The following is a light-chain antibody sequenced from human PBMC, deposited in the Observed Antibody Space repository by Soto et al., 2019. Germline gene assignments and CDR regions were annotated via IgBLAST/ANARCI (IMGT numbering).Light chain of an antibody. J-gene: IGKJ1*01. CDR2: GAS. CDR1: QSVSSTY. V-gene: IGKV3D-20*02. Sequence: EIVLTQSPGTLSLSPGERATLSCRASQSVSSTYLAWYQQKPGQPPRLLIYGASSRATGIPDRFVGSGSETDFILTIYRLEPEDCAVYYCQQRLNWPPWTFGQGTKVDIK. CDR3: QQRLNWPPWT.